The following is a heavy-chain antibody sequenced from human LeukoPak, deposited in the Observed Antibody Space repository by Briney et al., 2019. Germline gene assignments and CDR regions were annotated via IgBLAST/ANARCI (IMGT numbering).Heavy chain of an antibody. CDR2: IYYSGST. CDR3: ARAHSEWSMYFDY. V-gene: IGHV4-59*01. CDR1: GGSISSYY. J-gene: IGHJ4*02. Sequence: PSETLSLTCTVSGGSISSYYWSWIRQPPGKGLEWIGYIYYSGSTNYNPSLKSRVTISVDTSKNQFSLKLSSVTAADTAVYYCARAHSEWSMYFDYWGQGTLVTVSS. D-gene: IGHD3-3*01.